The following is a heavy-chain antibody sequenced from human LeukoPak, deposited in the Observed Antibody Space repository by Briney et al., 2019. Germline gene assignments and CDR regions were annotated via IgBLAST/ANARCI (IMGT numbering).Heavy chain of an antibody. CDR3: AREKPRIAAAGGRNWFDP. CDR2: TYYRSKWYN. V-gene: IGHV6-1*01. D-gene: IGHD6-13*01. J-gene: IGHJ5*02. Sequence: SQTLSLTCAISGDSVSSNSAAWNWNRQSPSRGLEWLGRTYYRSKWYNDYAVSVKSRITINPDTSKNQFSLQLNSVTPEDTAVYYCAREKPRIAAAGGRNWFDPWGQGTLVTVSS. CDR1: GDSVSSNSAA.